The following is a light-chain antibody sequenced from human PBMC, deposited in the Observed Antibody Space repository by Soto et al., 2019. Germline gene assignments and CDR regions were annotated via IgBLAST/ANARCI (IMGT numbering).Light chain of an antibody. V-gene: IGKV3D-7*01. Sequence: EIVMTQSPATLSLSPGERTTLSCRASQSVGSNYLYWYQQKPGQAPRLLIYGASTRAAGIPARFSGSRSGTDFTLTISSLQPEDFAVYYCQQDVNLPITLGQGTRLEIK. CDR3: QQDVNLPIT. CDR1: QSVGSNY. J-gene: IGKJ5*01. CDR2: GAS.